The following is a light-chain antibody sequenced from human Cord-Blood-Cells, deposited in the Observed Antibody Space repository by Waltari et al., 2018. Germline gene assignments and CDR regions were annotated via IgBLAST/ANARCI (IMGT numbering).Light chain of an antibody. J-gene: IGKJ2*01. Sequence: DIVMIPYPDSLAASLGERATTNCKSSQSVLYSSNNKNYLAWYQQKPGQPPKLLIYWASTRESGVPDRFSGSGSGTDFTLTISSLQAEDVAVYYCQQYYSTPYTFGQGTKLEIK. CDR2: WAS. V-gene: IGKV4-1*01. CDR1: QSVLYSSNNKNY. CDR3: QQYYSTPYT.